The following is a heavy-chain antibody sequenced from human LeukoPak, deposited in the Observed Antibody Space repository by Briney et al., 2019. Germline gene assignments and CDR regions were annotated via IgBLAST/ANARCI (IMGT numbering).Heavy chain of an antibody. Sequence: ASVKVSCKASGYTFTSYGISWVRQAPGQGLEWMGWISAYNGNTNYAQKLQGRVTMTTDTSTSTAYMELRSLRSDDTAAYYCARRSLYYYDSSDPVDYWGQGTLVTVSS. CDR3: ARRSLYYYDSSDPVDY. CDR2: ISAYNGNT. J-gene: IGHJ4*02. CDR1: GYTFTSYG. V-gene: IGHV1-18*01. D-gene: IGHD3-22*01.